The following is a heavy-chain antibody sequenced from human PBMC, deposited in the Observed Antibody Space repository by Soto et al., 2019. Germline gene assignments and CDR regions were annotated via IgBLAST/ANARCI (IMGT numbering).Heavy chain of an antibody. CDR2: ISSSSSYI. J-gene: IGHJ6*03. D-gene: IGHD1-26*01. V-gene: IGHV3-21*01. CDR1: GFTFSSYS. CDR3: YSGSTKYNPSLKSRVTISVDTSKNQFSLKLSSLTAADTAVYYCARVLRRPKYQLLETRDYYYMEV. Sequence: PGGSLRLSCAASGFTFSSYSMNWVRQAPGKGLEWVSSISSSSSYIYYADSVKGRFTISRDHAKNSLYLQMNRLRAEDTAGYIYYSGSTKYNPSLKSRVTISVDTSKNQFSLKLSSLTAADTAVYYCARVLRRPKYQLLETRDYYYMEVWGKGTTVTVSS.